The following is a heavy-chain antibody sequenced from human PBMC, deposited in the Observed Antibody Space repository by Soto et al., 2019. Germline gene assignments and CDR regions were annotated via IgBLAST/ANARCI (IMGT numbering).Heavy chain of an antibody. J-gene: IGHJ4*02. V-gene: IGHV4-31*03. Sequence: QVQLQESGPGLVKPSQTLSLTCTVSGGSISSGGYYWSWIRQHPGKGLEWIGYIYYSGSTYYNPYLKSRVTISVDTSKNQFSQKLSLVTAADTAVYYCAKVGDYVLYYFDYWGQGTLVTVSS. CDR3: AKVGDYVLYYFDY. CDR1: GGSISSGGYY. CDR2: IYYSGST. D-gene: IGHD4-17*01.